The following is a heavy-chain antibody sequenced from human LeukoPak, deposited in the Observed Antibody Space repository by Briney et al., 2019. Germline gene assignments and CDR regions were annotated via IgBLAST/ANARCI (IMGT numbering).Heavy chain of an antibody. Sequence: PGGFLRLPCAASGFTFSSYSMNWVRQAPGKGLEWVSSISSSSSYIYYADSVKGRFTISRDNAKNSLYLQMNSLRAEDTAVYYCARDAGWNWFDPWGQGTLVTVSS. V-gene: IGHV3-21*01. J-gene: IGHJ5*02. CDR1: GFTFSSYS. D-gene: IGHD6-19*01. CDR3: ARDAGWNWFDP. CDR2: ISSSSSYI.